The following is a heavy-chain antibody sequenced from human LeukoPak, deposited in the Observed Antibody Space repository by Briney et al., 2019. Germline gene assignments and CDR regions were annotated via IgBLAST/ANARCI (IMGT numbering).Heavy chain of an antibody. CDR3: ARKPRLYCSGGSCFPYYFDY. CDR2: IYYSGST. Sequence: PSETLSLTCTVSGGSISSGGYYWSWIRQPPGKGLEWIGSIYYSGSTYYNPSLKSRVTISVDTSKNQFSLKLSSVTAADTAVYYCARKPRLYCSGGSCFPYYFDYWGQGTLVTVSS. J-gene: IGHJ4*02. CDR1: GGSISSGGYY. V-gene: IGHV4-39*07. D-gene: IGHD2-15*01.